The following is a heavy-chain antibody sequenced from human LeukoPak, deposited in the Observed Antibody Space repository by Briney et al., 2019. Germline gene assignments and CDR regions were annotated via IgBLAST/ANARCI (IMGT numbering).Heavy chain of an antibody. D-gene: IGHD3-16*01. CDR2: ISNSGSYT. CDR1: GFSFSDNY. V-gene: IGHV3-11*06. J-gene: IGHJ4*02. CDR3: ARGPAGDPFDH. Sequence: GGSLRLSCAASGFSFSDNYMSWIRQAPGKGLEWVSYISNSGSYTNYPDSVKGRFTISRDNAKNSLYLQMSSLRVEDTAVYYCARGPAGDPFDHWGQGTLVTVSS.